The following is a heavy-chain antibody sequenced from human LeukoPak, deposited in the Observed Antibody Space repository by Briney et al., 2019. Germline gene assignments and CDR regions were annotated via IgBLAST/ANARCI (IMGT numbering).Heavy chain of an antibody. CDR2: ISGYNGNT. V-gene: IGHV1-18*01. CDR3: ARDYGYGVTVMISDDY. D-gene: IGHD5-12*01. J-gene: IGHJ4*02. CDR1: GYTFNRYG. Sequence: ASVKVSCKASGYTFNRYGITWVRQSPGQGLEWMGWISGYNGNTNYAQKLQGRVTMTIDTSTSTAYMELRSLRSDDTAMYYCARDYGYGVTVMISDDYWGQGTLVTVSS.